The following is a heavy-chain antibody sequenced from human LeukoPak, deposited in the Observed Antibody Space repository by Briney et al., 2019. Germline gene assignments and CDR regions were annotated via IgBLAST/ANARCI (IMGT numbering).Heavy chain of an antibody. CDR2: INDGNGNT. CDR1: GYTFTSYA. V-gene: IGHV1-3*01. D-gene: IGHD2-15*01. J-gene: IGHJ4*02. CDR3: ARDLGYCSGGSCYEIAFDY. Sequence: GASVKVSCKASGYTFTSYAMHWVRQAPGQRLEWIGWINDGNGNTQYSQKLQGRVTITRDTSASTAYMELSSMRSEDTAVYYCARDLGYCSGGSCYEIAFDYWGQGTLVTVSS.